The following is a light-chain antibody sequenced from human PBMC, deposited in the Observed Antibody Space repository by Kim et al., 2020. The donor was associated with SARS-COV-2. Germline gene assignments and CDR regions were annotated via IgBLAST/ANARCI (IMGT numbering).Light chain of an antibody. Sequence: QSALTQPASVSGSPGQSIILSCAGTSSDIGDNRFVSWYQQSPGKVPKLIIYDISQRPSGVSHRFSGSKSGNTASLTISGLQAEDEAVYYCSAYYRMNVYEFGSGTKVTVL. V-gene: IGLV2-14*01. CDR1: SSDIGDNRF. CDR3: SAYYRMNVYE. J-gene: IGLJ1*01. CDR2: DIS.